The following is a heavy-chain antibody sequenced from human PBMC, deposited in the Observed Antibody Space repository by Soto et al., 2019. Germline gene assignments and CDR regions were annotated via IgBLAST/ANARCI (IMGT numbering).Heavy chain of an antibody. CDR1: GFTFDDYA. J-gene: IGHJ3*02. D-gene: IGHD3-22*01. CDR2: ISWNSGSI. CDR3: SKDLGTSVYYDSSYFVDAFDI. V-gene: IGHV3-9*01. Sequence: EVQLVESGGGLVQPGRSLRLSCAASGFTFDDYAMHWVRQAPGKGLEWVSGISWNSGSIGYADSVKGRFTISRDNAKNSLYLQINRLRAEDTAFYYCSKDLGTSVYYDSSYFVDAFDIWGQGTMVTVSS.